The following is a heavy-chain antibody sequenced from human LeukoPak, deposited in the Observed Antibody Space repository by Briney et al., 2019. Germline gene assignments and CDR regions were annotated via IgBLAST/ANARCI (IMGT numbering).Heavy chain of an antibody. D-gene: IGHD3-3*01. J-gene: IGHJ5*02. V-gene: IGHV3-21*01. CDR2: ISSSSSYI. CDR3: ARDGNDFWSGYPANWFDP. Sequence: GGSLRLSCAASGFTFSSYSMNWVRQAPGKGLEWVSSISSSSSYIYYADSVKGRFTISRDNAKNSLYLQMNSLRAEDTAVYYCARDGNDFWSGYPANWFDPWGQGILVTVSS. CDR1: GFTFSSYS.